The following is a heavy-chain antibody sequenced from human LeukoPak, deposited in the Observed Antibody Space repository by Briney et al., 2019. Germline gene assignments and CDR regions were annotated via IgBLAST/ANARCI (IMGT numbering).Heavy chain of an antibody. J-gene: IGHJ4*02. V-gene: IGHV4-4*07. D-gene: IGHD6-6*01. CDR3: ARDRAARSWNFDY. Sequence: SETLSLTCTVSGGSISSYYWIWFRQPAGKGLEWIGRIYTSGSTNYNPSLKSRVTMSVDTSKNQFSLKLSSVTAADTAVYYCARDRAARSWNFDYWGQGTLVTVSS. CDR1: GGSISSYY. CDR2: IYTSGST.